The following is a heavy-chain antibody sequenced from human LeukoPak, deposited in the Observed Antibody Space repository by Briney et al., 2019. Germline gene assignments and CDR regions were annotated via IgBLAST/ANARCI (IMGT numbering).Heavy chain of an antibody. Sequence: PGGSLRLSCAASGFTFTDSAMTWVRQATGKGLEWVSAISTSGGDTIYTDSVKDRFTISRDNSKNTLYLQMNSLRAEDTAIYYCAKGGSYAPLDYWGQGTLVTVSS. V-gene: IGHV3-23*01. D-gene: IGHD1-26*01. J-gene: IGHJ4*02. CDR1: GFTFTDSA. CDR2: ISTSGGDT. CDR3: AKGGSYAPLDY.